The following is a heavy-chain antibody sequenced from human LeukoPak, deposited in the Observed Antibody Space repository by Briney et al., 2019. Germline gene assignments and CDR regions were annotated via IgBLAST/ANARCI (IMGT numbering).Heavy chain of an antibody. CDR1: GYTLTELS. V-gene: IGHV1-24*01. Sequence: ASVKVSCRVSGYTLTELSMHWVRQAPGKGLEWMGGFDPEDGETIYAQKFQGRVTMTEDTSTDTAYMELSSLRSEDTAVYYCATGRFLEWLYLFDYWGQGTLVTVSS. CDR2: FDPEDGET. D-gene: IGHD3-3*01. CDR3: ATGRFLEWLYLFDY. J-gene: IGHJ4*02.